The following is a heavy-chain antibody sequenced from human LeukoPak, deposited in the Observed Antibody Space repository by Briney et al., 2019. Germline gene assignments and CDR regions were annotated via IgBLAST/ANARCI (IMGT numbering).Heavy chain of an antibody. CDR3: ARAYFYDTSGYYYGY. J-gene: IGHJ4*02. CDR1: GFTFNTYS. D-gene: IGHD3-22*01. Sequence: PGGSLRLSCAASGFTFNTYSMTWVRQAPGKGLEWVSSISCSGTYIYYADSVKCRFTISRDNAKNSLYLQMNGLRAEDTAVYYCARAYFYDTSGYYYGYWGQGTLVTVSS. CDR2: ISCSGTYI. V-gene: IGHV3-21*01.